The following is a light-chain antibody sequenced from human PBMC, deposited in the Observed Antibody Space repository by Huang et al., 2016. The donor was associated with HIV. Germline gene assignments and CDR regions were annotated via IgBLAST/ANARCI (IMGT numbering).Light chain of an antibody. J-gene: IGKJ1*01. Sequence: DVVMTQSPLSLPVTLGQPASISCRSSQSLVHSDGNTYLNWFQQRPGQSPRRLIYKVSNRDSGVPDRVSGSGSGTDFTLKISRVEAEDVGVYYCMQGTQWTFGQGTKVEIK. CDR1: QSLVHSDGNTY. V-gene: IGKV2-30*02. CDR3: MQGTQWT. CDR2: KVS.